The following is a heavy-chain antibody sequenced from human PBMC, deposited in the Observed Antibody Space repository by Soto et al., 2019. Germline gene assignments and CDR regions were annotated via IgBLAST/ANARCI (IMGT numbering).Heavy chain of an antibody. CDR1: GGTFSNHA. V-gene: IGHV1-69*13. CDR3: ARGPDRSGFYLFDY. Sequence: SVKVSCKASGGTFSNHAISWVRQAPGQGPEWMGGIIPISGTTNYAQKFLGRVTITADESMTTAYMEMSSLRSEDTAVYYCARGPDRSGFYLFDYWGQGTLVTVSS. D-gene: IGHD3-22*01. J-gene: IGHJ4*02. CDR2: IIPISGTT.